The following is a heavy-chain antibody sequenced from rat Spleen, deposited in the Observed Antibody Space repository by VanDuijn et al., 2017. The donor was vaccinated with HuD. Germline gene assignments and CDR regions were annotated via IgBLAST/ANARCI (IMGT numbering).Heavy chain of an antibody. CDR3: ARFGGDY. Sequence: EVQLKESGPGPVQPSQTLSLTCTVSGFSLTDYSVHWVRQPPGKGLEWMGVMWSGGSTYYNSALKSRLSIRRDTSKSQVFLKMNSLQTEDTAMYFCARFGGDYWGQGVMVTVSS. V-gene: IGHV2S63*01. D-gene: IGHD4-6*01. CDR2: MWSGGST. CDR1: GFSLTDYS. J-gene: IGHJ2*01.